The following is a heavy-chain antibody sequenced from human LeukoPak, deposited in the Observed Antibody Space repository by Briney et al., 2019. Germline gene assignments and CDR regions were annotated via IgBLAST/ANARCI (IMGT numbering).Heavy chain of an antibody. Sequence: SETLSLTCAVCGYSISSGYYWGWIRQPPGKGLEWIGSIYHSGSTYYNPSLKSRVTISVDTSKNQFSLKLSSVTAADTAVYYCASGELRWYFDLWGRGTLVTVSS. V-gene: IGHV4-38-2*01. J-gene: IGHJ2*01. CDR1: GYSISSGYY. D-gene: IGHD1-26*01. CDR3: ASGELRWYFDL. CDR2: IYHSGST.